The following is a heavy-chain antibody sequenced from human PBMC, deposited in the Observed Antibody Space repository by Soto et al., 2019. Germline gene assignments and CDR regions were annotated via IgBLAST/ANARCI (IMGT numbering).Heavy chain of an antibody. CDR3: ARVHDYGDDDI. J-gene: IGHJ3*02. Sequence: GASVKVSCKASGYTFTSYGISWVRQAPGQGLEWMGWISAYNGNTNYAQKLQGRVTMTTDTSTSTACMELRSLRSDDTAVYYCARVHDYGDDDIWGQGTMVTVSS. CDR1: GYTFTSYG. V-gene: IGHV1-18*01. CDR2: ISAYNGNT. D-gene: IGHD4-17*01.